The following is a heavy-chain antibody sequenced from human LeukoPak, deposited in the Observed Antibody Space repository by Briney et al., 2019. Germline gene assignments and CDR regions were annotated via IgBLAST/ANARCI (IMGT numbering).Heavy chain of an antibody. Sequence: SETLSLTCTVSGGSVSSGSYYWSWIRQPPGKGLEWIGYIYYSGSTNYNPSLKSRVTISVDTSKNQFSLKLSSVTAADTAVYYCAREPTVRGYYGMDVWGQGTTVTVSS. D-gene: IGHD4-11*01. V-gene: IGHV4-61*01. CDR1: GGSVSSGSYY. CDR3: AREPTVRGYYGMDV. J-gene: IGHJ6*02. CDR2: IYYSGST.